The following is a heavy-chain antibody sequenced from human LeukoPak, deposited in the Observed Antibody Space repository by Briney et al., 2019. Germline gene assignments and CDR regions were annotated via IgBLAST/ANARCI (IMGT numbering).Heavy chain of an antibody. CDR2: ISSSGSTI. D-gene: IGHD3-10*01. CDR3: ARDASPRGFDY. Sequence: PGGSLRLSCAASGFTFSSYEMNWVRRAPGKGLEWVSYISSSGSTIYYADSVKGRFTISRDNAKNSLYLQMNSLRAEDTAVYYCARDASPRGFDYWGQGTLVTVSS. J-gene: IGHJ4*02. CDR1: GFTFSSYE. V-gene: IGHV3-48*03.